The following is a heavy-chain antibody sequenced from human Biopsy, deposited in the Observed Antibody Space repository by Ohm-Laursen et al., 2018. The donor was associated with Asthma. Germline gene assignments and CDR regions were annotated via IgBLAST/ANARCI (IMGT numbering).Heavy chain of an antibody. J-gene: IGHJ3*01. Sequence: SETLSLTWAVYGGSFSNYYWTWIRQPPGKGLEWIGEINHRGSTNYNPSLKSRVTLSVDTSKNQFSVKLRSVTAADTAVYHCARSPYYYGLLGPTRGFGVYAVWGHGTLVTVSS. V-gene: IGHV4-34*01. D-gene: IGHD3-10*01. CDR3: ARSPYYYGLLGPTRGFGVYAV. CDR2: INHRGST. CDR1: GGSFSNYY.